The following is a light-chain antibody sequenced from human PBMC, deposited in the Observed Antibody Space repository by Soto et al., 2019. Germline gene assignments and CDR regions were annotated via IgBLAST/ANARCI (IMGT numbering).Light chain of an antibody. CDR2: GAS. CDR3: QQYGESPPT. Sequence: EIVLTQSPGTLSLSPGERVTLSCRASQSVRNTYVAWYQQRPGQAPRLLVSGASSRATGIPDRYSGSGSGTDFTLTINRLESEDFAVYFCQQYGESPPTFGGGTKVEIK. CDR1: QSVRNTY. J-gene: IGKJ4*01. V-gene: IGKV3-20*01.